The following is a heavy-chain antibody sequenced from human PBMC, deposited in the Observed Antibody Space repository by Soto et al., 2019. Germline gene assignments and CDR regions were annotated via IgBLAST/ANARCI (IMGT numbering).Heavy chain of an antibody. CDR2: ITYSGNT. Sequence: KPSETLSLTCTVSGGPVSSVGYYWSWIRQHPGKGLEWIGYITYSGNTYYNPPLESRVTMSADTSKNQFSLKLSSVTAADTAVYFCVGGGSCTNGVCSVFDYWGQGTLVTVSS. J-gene: IGHJ4*02. CDR3: VGGGSCTNGVCSVFDY. CDR1: GGPVSSVGYY. V-gene: IGHV4-31*03. D-gene: IGHD2-8*01.